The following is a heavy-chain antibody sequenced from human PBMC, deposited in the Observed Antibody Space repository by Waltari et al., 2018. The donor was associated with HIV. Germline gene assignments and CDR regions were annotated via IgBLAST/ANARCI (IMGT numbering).Heavy chain of an antibody. V-gene: IGHV3-48*03. CDR2: ISNSGSPI. CDR1: GFRLSSYE. J-gene: IGHJ5*01. CDR3: ARGWFDS. Sequence: EVQLVESGGGLVQPGGSLRLSCAASGFRLSSYEMNWVRQAPGKGLEWISYISNSGSPIYYAGSVRGRFTISRDSDKNSLFLRMNSLRVEDTAVYYCARGWFDSWGQGTMVTVSS.